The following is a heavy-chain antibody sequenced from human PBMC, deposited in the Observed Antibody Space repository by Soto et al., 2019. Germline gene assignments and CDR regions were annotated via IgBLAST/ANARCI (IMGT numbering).Heavy chain of an antibody. CDR2: INPNSGGT. D-gene: IGHD3-22*01. CDR1: EYTFTVSY. J-gene: IGHJ4*02. CDR3: AVSRGYYDSSGYFSPFDY. Sequence: ASVKVSCQASEYTFTVSYMHWVRQAPGQGLEWMGWINPNSGGTNYAQKFQGWVTMTRDTSISTAYMELSRLTSDDTAVYYCAVSRGYYDSSGYFSPFDYWGQGTLVTVSS. V-gene: IGHV1-2*04.